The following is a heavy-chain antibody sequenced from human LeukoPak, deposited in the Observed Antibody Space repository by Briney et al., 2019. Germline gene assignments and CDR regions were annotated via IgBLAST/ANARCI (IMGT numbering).Heavy chain of an antibody. CDR3: ARGYYYGSGSYGNDAFDI. CDR1: GYTFTGYY. V-gene: IGHV1-2*02. D-gene: IGHD3-10*01. J-gene: IGHJ3*02. Sequence: ASVKVSCKASGYTFTGYYMHWVRQAPGQGLEWMGWINPNSGGTNYAQKFQGGVTMTRDTSISTAYMELSRLRSDDTAVYYCARGYYYGSGSYGNDAFDIWGQGTMVTVSS. CDR2: INPNSGGT.